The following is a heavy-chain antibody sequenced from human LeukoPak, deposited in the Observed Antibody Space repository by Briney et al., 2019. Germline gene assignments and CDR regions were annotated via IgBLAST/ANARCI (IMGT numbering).Heavy chain of an antibody. CDR1: GFTFSNYE. D-gene: IGHD2-15*01. J-gene: IGHJ3*02. CDR2: ISPSGRTM. Sequence: SGGSLRLSCATSGFTFSNYERNWVRQAPGKGLEWVSYISPSGRTMYYTDSVKGRFTISTDNAKNSLYLQMNSLRAEDTAVYYCGRGGYCSGGTCYRFNAFDIWGQGTTVTVSS. CDR3: GRGGYCSGGTCYRFNAFDI. V-gene: IGHV3-48*03.